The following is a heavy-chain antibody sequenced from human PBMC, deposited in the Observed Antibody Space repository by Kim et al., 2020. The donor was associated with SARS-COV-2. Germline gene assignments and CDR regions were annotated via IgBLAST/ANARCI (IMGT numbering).Heavy chain of an antibody. J-gene: IGHJ4*02. Sequence: SETLSLTCTVSGGSISSYYWSWIRQPPGKGLEWIGYIYYSGSTNYNPSLKSRVTISVDTSKNQFSLKLSSVTAADTAVYYCAREGFGDFDYWGQGTLVTVSS. CDR3: AREGFGDFDY. V-gene: IGHV4-59*01. D-gene: IGHD3-10*01. CDR1: GGSISSYY. CDR2: IYYSGST.